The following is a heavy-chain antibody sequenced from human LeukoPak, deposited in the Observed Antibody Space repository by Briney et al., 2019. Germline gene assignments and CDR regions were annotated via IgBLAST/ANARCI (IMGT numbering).Heavy chain of an antibody. J-gene: IGHJ4*02. D-gene: IGHD3-16*01. CDR2: IYYSGST. CDR1: GGSISSYY. Sequence: ASETLSLTCTVSGGSISSYYWSWIRQPPGKGLEWIGYIYYSGSTNYNPSLKSRVTISVDTSKNQFSLKLSSVTAADTAVYYCGRKWGADQGEHLFDYWGQGTLVTVSS. CDR3: GRKWGADQGEHLFDY. V-gene: IGHV4-59*01.